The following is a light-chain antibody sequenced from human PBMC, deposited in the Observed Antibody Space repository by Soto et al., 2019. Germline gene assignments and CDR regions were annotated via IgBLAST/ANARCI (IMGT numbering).Light chain of an antibody. CDR2: AAS. CDR3: KHYAASPRT. Sequence: EMVLTQSPGTLSLSPRERATLSCRDSQSIGNNYLAWYQHKHGQAPRRLIYAASNRAAGIPDRFRGSGSGRDCTLTIRRLETDDFAIYYGKHYAASPRTFGNGTQVEVK. V-gene: IGKV3-20*01. CDR1: QSIGNNY. J-gene: IGKJ1*01.